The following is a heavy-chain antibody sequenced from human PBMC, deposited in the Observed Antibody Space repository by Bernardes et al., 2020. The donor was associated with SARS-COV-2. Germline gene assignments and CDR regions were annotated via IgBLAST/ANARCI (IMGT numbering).Heavy chain of an antibody. J-gene: IGHJ6*02. CDR3: ATGVAVAGTPTHYYYYYGMDV. D-gene: IGHD6-19*01. CDR2: FDPEDGET. CDR1: GYTLTELS. Sequence: ASMKVSCKVSGYTLTELSMHWVRQAPGKGLEWMGGFDPEDGETIYAQKFQGRVTMTEDTSTDTAYMELSSLRSEDTAVYYCATGVAVAGTPTHYYYYYGMDVWGQGTTVTVSS. V-gene: IGHV1-24*01.